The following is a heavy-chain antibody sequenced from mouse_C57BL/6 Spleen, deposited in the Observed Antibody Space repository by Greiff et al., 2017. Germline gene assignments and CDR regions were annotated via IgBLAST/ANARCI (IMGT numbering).Heavy chain of an antibody. J-gene: IGHJ1*03. CDR1: GFTFSSYA. Sequence: EVQGVESGGGLVKPGGSLKLSCAASGFTFSSYAMSWVRQTPEKRLEWVATISDGGSYTYYPDNVKGRFTISRDNAKNNLYLQMSHLTSEDTAMYYCARHDGSSYWYFEVWGTGTTVTVSS. D-gene: IGHD1-1*01. CDR2: ISDGGSYT. CDR3: ARHDGSSYWYFEV. V-gene: IGHV5-4*01.